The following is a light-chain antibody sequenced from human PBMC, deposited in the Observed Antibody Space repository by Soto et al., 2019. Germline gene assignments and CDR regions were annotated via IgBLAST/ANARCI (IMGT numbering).Light chain of an antibody. CDR1: SSDVGNYNY. CDR2: EVS. J-gene: IGLJ1*01. CDR3: SSYTTSSTRV. V-gene: IGLV2-14*01. Sequence: HSVLTQPASVSGSPGQSITISCTGTSSDVGNYNYVSWYQQHPGKAPKLMIFEVSNRPSGVSNRFSGSKSGNTASLTISGLQTEDEADYYCSSYTTSSTRVFGSGTKVTVL.